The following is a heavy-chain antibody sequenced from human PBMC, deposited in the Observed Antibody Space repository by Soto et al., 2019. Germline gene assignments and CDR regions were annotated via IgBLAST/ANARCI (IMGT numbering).Heavy chain of an antibody. CDR1: GYTFTSDG. J-gene: IGHJ4*02. D-gene: IGHD3-22*01. CDR3: ARDYYDSSGLYYFEY. V-gene: IGHV1-18*01. Sequence: QVHLVQSGAEVKKPGASVKVSCKASGYTFTSDGINWGRQAPGQGREWMGWISAYNGKTNYAQKLQGRVTMTSDTSTSTAYMELRSLRSDDTAVYYCARDYYDSSGLYYFEYWGQGTLVTVSS. CDR2: ISAYNGKT.